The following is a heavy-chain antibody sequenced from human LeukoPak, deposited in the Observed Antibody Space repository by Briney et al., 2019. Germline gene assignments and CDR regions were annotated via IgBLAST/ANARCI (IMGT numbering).Heavy chain of an antibody. CDR3: ARAQLNLLVDFGMDV. CDR1: GGSISSSSYY. CDR2: IYYSGNT. J-gene: IGHJ6*02. D-gene: IGHD1-1*01. V-gene: IGHV4-39*07. Sequence: SETLSLTCSVSGGSISSSSYYWGWIRQPPGKGLEWIGSIYYSGNTYNNPSLKSRVTISVDTSKNQPSLKLSSVTAADTAVYYCARAQLNLLVDFGMDVWGQATTVTVSS.